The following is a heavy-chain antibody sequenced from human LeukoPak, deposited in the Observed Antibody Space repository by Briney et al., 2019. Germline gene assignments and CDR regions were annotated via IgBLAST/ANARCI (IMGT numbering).Heavy chain of an antibody. Sequence: GGSLRLSCAASGFTFRNYWMGWVRQAPGKGLEWVANTKPDGTAEYYADSVRGRFTTSRDNANNFLYLQMNSLRGEDTAVYYCARDGGLRTNFDYWGQGTLVTVSS. V-gene: IGHV3-7*01. D-gene: IGHD2-15*01. CDR2: TKPDGTAE. CDR3: ARDGGLRTNFDY. CDR1: GFTFRNYW. J-gene: IGHJ4*02.